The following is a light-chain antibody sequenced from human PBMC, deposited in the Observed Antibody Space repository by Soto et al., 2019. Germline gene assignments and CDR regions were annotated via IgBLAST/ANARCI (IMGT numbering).Light chain of an antibody. V-gene: IGLV1-40*01. Sequence: QSVLTQPPSVSGAPGQRVTISCTGSSSNIGAGYDVHWYQQLPGTAPKLLIYGNSNRPSGVPDRFSGSKSGTSASLAITGLQAEAEADYYCQSYDSSLSGAKVFRTGTEVTGL. CDR3: QSYDSSLSGAKV. CDR2: GNS. CDR1: SSNIGAGYD. J-gene: IGLJ1*01.